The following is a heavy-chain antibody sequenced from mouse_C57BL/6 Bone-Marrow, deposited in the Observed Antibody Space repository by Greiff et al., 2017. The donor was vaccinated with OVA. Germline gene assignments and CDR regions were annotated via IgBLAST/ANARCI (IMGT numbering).Heavy chain of an antibody. Sequence: VQLQQSGAELVRPGASVTLSCKASGYTFTDYEMHWVKQTPVHGLEWIGAIDPETGGTAYNQKFKGKAILTADKSSSTAYMELRSLTSEDSAVYYCTRGYGSLFDYWGQGTTLTGSS. CDR2: IDPETGGT. CDR1: GYTFTDYE. V-gene: IGHV1-15*01. D-gene: IGHD1-1*01. J-gene: IGHJ2*01. CDR3: TRGYGSLFDY.